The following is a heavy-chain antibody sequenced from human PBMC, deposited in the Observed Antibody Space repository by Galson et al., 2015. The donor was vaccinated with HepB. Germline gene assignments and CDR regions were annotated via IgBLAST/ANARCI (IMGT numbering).Heavy chain of an antibody. J-gene: IGHJ4*02. V-gene: IGHV3-30-3*01. CDR2: ISYDGSNK. Sequence: SLRLSCAASGFTFSSYAMHWVRQAPGKGLEWVAIISYDGSNKYYADSVKGRFTISRDNSKNTLYLQMNSLRPEGTAVYYCARGRGNYISSRSPGYYFDYWGQGSLVTVSS. D-gene: IGHD6-13*01. CDR3: ARGRGNYISSRSPGYYFDY. CDR1: GFTFSSYA.